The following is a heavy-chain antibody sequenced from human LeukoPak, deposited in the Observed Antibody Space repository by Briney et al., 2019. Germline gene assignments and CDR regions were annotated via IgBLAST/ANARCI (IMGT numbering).Heavy chain of an antibody. CDR3: AKQLGYCSDGSCYFPY. CDR1: GFTLSSFS. CDR2: ISNNGGYT. D-gene: IGHD2-15*01. Sequence: GGSLRLSCAASGFTLSSFSLSWVRQAPGEGVGGGSAISNNGGYTYYADSVQGRFTISRDNSKSTLCLQMNSLRAEDTAVYYCAKQLGYCSDGSCYFPYWGQGTLVTVSS. J-gene: IGHJ4*02. V-gene: IGHV3-23*01.